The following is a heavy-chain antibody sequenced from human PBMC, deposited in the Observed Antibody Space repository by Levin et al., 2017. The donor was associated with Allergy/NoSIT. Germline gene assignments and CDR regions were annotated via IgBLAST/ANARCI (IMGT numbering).Heavy chain of an antibody. CDR2: IYNSGST. V-gene: IGHV4-59*08. Sequence: PSQTLSLTCTVSGGSISSDYWSWIRQPPGKGLEWIGYIYNSGSTNYNPSLKSRVTISVDTSKNQFSLKLSSVTAADTAVYYCARRFCGGGTCYLGAHGMDVWGQGTTVTVSS. D-gene: IGHD2-15*01. J-gene: IGHJ6*02. CDR3: ARRFCGGGTCYLGAHGMDV. CDR1: GGSISSDY.